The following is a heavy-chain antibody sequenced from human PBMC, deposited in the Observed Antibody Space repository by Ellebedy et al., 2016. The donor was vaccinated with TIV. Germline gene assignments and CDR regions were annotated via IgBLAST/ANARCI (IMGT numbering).Heavy chain of an antibody. D-gene: IGHD3-3*02. CDR3: ATLSKALYYFDY. J-gene: IGHJ4*02. CDR2: IWYDGSNK. Sequence: GESLKISCAASGFTFSSYGMHWVRQAPGKGLEWVAVIWYDGSNKYYADSVKGRFTISRDNSKNTLYLQMNSLRAEDTAVYYCATLSKALYYFDYWGQGTLVTVSS. V-gene: IGHV3-33*08. CDR1: GFTFSSYG.